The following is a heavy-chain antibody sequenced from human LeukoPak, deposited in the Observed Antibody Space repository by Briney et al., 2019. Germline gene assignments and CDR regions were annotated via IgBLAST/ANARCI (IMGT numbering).Heavy chain of an antibody. CDR3: AKEDYDFWSDSRSYYYYYYMDV. CDR1: GFTFDDYA. V-gene: IGHV3-43*02. Sequence: PGGSLRLSCAASGFTFDDYAMHWVRQAPGKGLEWVSLISGDGGSTYYADSVKGRFTISRDNSKNSLYLQMNSPRTEDTALYYCAKEDYDFWSDSRSYYYYYYMDVWGKGTTVTVSS. J-gene: IGHJ6*03. D-gene: IGHD3-3*01. CDR2: ISGDGGST.